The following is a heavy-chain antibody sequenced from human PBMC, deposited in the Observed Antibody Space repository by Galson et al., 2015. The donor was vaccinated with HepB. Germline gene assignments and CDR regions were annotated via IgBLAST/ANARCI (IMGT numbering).Heavy chain of an antibody. J-gene: IGHJ4*02. V-gene: IGHV1-24*01. Sequence: SVKVSCKVSGYPLTELSMHWVRQAPGKGLEWMGYFDTEDDEAVFAQNFQGRVTLTEDTSSDTAYMELSSLRSEDTALYYCASASLYSNSVPFDHWGQGTLFTVSS. D-gene: IGHD6-13*01. CDR1: GYPLTELS. CDR3: ASASLYSNSVPFDH. CDR2: FDTEDDEA.